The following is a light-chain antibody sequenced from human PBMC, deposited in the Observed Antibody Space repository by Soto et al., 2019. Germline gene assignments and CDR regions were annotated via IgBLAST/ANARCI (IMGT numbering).Light chain of an antibody. CDR2: GAS. V-gene: IGKV3-15*01. CDR3: QQYNNWPPFT. CDR1: QSISSN. Sequence: EVLMTQSPATLSVSPGERATLSCRASQSISSNLAWYQQKPGQAPRLLIYGASTRATGIPARFSGSGSGTEFTLTISSLQSEDFAVYYCQQYNNWPPFTLGGGTKVDIK. J-gene: IGKJ4*01.